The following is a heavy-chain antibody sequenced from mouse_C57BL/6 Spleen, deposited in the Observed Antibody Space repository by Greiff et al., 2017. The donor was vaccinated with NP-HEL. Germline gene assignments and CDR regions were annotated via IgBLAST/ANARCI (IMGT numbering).Heavy chain of an antibody. Sequence: EVQLVESGGGLVQPGGSMKLSCVASGFTFSNYWMNWVRQSPEKGLEWVAQIRLKSDNYATHYAESVKGRFTISRDDSKSSVYLQMNNLRAEDTGIYYCTAPYYGSSYGYWGQGTTLTVSS. CDR1: GFTFSNYW. D-gene: IGHD1-1*01. J-gene: IGHJ2*01. V-gene: IGHV6-3*01. CDR3: TAPYYGSSYGY. CDR2: IRLKSDNYAT.